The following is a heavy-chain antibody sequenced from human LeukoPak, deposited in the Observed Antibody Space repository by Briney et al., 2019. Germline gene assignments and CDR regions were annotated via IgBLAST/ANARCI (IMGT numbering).Heavy chain of an antibody. V-gene: IGHV3-48*01. CDR1: GFTFSRYN. CDR3: ARSRLTSFDY. Sequence: GGSLRLSCAASGFTFSRYNMVWVRQAPGKGLEWISYISSTLYSAFYTDSVKGRFTISRDNAKNSLFLQMNGLRAEDTAVYYCARSRLTSFDYWGQGTLVAVSS. J-gene: IGHJ4*02. CDR2: ISSTLYSA.